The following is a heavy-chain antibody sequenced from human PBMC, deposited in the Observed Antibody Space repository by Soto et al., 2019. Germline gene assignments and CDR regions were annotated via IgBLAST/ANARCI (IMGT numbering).Heavy chain of an antibody. CDR2: IYYNGAT. V-gene: IGHV4-59*12. Sequence: SETLSLTCTVSGGSISRNYWSWIRQPPGKGLEWIGYIYYNGATNYNPSLKSRVTISVDTSKNQFSLKLSSVTAADTAVYYCARWPQLEPRFDYWGQGTLVTVSS. D-gene: IGHD1-1*01. CDR1: GGSISRNY. J-gene: IGHJ4*02. CDR3: ARWPQLEPRFDY.